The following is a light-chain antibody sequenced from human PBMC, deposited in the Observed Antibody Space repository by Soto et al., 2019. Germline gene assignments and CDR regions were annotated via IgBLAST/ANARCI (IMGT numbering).Light chain of an antibody. Sequence: LTQPASVSGSPGQSITISCTGTSSDVGAYNYVSWYQQYPGKAPKLMIYDVTSRSSGVSNRFSGSKSGNAASLTISGLQAEDEADYYCCSYTSSSSLVFGTGTKVTVL. V-gene: IGLV2-14*03. CDR2: DVT. J-gene: IGLJ1*01. CDR3: CSYTSSSSLV. CDR1: SSDVGAYNY.